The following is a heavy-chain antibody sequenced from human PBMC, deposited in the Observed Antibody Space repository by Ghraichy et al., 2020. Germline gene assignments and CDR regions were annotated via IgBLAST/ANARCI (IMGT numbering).Heavy chain of an antibody. V-gene: IGHV4-38-2*02. D-gene: IGHD1-26*01. CDR2: IHYSGST. CDR1: GYSISSGYY. CDR3: ASDRSRYTGSYYYYYGIDV. J-gene: IGHJ6*02. Sequence: SETLSLTCTVSGYSISSGYYWGWIRQSPGKGLEWIGSIHYSGSTYNNPSLKSRVIISVDTSKNQFFLKVSSVTAADTAVYHCASDRSRYTGSYYYYYGIDVWGQGTTVTVSS.